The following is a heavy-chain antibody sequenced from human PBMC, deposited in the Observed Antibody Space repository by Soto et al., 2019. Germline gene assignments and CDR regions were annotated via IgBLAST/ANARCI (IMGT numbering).Heavy chain of an antibody. CDR3: ARGGGNTYYYYGMDV. Sequence: SVKVSCKASGGTFSSYAISWVRQAPGQGLEWMGGIIPIFGTANYAQKFQGRVTITADKSTSTAYVELSSLRSEDTAVYYCARGGGNTYYYYGMDVWGQGTTVTVSS. D-gene: IGHD2-15*01. J-gene: IGHJ6*02. CDR1: GGTFSSYA. CDR2: IIPIFGTA. V-gene: IGHV1-69*06.